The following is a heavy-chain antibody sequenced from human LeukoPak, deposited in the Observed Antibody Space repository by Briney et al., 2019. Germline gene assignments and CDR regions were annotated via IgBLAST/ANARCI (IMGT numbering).Heavy chain of an antibody. CDR3: ARDPQFVAARFNWFDP. D-gene: IGHD5-18*01. J-gene: IGHJ5*02. V-gene: IGHV4-34*01. CDR1: GGSFSGYY. Sequence: NPSETLSLTCAVYGGSFSGYYRSWIRQPPGKGLEWIGEINHSGSTNYNPSLKSRVTISVDTSKNQFSLKLSSVTAADTAVYYCARDPQFVAARFNWFDPWGQGTLVTVSS. CDR2: INHSGST.